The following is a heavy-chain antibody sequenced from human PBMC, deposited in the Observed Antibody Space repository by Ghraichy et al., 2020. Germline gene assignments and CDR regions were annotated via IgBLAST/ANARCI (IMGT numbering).Heavy chain of an antibody. CDR3: ARVEHRDNWNFYFDY. J-gene: IGHJ4*02. CDR2: IKQDGSEK. Sequence: GGSLRLSCAASGFTFSSYWMSWVRQAPGKGLEWVANIKQDGSEKYYVDSVKGRFTISRDNAKNSLYLQMNSLRAEDTAVYYCARVEHRDNWNFYFDYWGQGTLVTVSS. V-gene: IGHV3-7*01. D-gene: IGHD1-1*01. CDR1: GFTFSSYW.